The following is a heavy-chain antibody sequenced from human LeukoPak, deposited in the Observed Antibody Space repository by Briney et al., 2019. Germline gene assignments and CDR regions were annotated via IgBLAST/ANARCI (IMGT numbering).Heavy chain of an antibody. CDR1: GGSISSYY. J-gene: IGHJ5*02. Sequence: SETLSLTCTVSGGSISSYYWSWIRLPPGKGLEWIGHIYYSGSINYNPSLKSRVTISVDTSKNQFSLKLSSVTAADTALYYCAREGTSGTNLNWLHPWGQGTLVTVSS. V-gene: IGHV4-59*01. CDR3: AREGTSGTNLNWLHP. CDR2: IYYSGSI. D-gene: IGHD1-1*01.